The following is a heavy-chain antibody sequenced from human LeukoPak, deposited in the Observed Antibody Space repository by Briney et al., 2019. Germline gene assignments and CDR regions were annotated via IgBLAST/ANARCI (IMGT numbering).Heavy chain of an antibody. CDR2: IYYSGST. J-gene: IGHJ4*02. CDR3: ARLASSGWSHCDY. D-gene: IGHD6-19*01. Sequence: SETLSLTCTVSGGSISGYYWSWIGQPPGKGPEWIGYIYYSGSTNYNPSLKGRVTISVDTSKNQFSLKMNSVTAADTAVYYCARLASSGWSHCDYWGQGTLVTVSS. CDR1: GGSISGYY. V-gene: IGHV4-59*08.